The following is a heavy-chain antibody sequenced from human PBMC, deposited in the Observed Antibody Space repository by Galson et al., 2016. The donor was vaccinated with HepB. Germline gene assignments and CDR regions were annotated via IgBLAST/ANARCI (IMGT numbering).Heavy chain of an antibody. CDR1: GFTFSNAW. CDR3: TATYYDFWSASQIHH. CDR2: IKSKTDGGTT. Sequence: SLRLSCAASGFTFSNAWMSWVRQAPGKGLEWVSRIKSKTDGGTTDYAAPVKGRFTISRDDSKNTLYLQMNSLKTEDTAVYYCTATYYDFWSASQIHHWGQGTLVTVSS. V-gene: IGHV3-15*01. D-gene: IGHD3-3*01. J-gene: IGHJ1*01.